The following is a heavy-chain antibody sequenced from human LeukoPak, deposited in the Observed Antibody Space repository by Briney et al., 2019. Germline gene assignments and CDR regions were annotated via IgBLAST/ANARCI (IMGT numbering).Heavy chain of an antibody. Sequence: SSETLSLTCTVSGGSISSYYWNWIRQPPGKGLEWIGYIYTSGSTNYNPSLKSRVTISLDTSENQFSLKLSSVTAADTAVYYCARRRPEAFDIWGQGTMVTVSS. CDR3: ARRRPEAFDI. V-gene: IGHV4-4*09. J-gene: IGHJ3*02. CDR2: IYTSGST. CDR1: GGSISSYY.